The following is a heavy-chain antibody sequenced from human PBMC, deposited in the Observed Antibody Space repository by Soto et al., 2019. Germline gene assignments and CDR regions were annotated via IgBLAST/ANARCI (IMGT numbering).Heavy chain of an antibody. Sequence: SETLSLTCTVAGGSISSAPSYWAWIRQPPGKGLEWIGHVFYSGRTTYSPSLRSRVSISADTSKNQFSLKLSSMTAADAAVYFCVGFQSYTIFSHWGQGTLVTVSS. D-gene: IGHD3-9*01. CDR3: VGFQSYTIFSH. V-gene: IGHV4-39*01. CDR2: VFYSGRT. CDR1: GGSISSAPSY. J-gene: IGHJ1*01.